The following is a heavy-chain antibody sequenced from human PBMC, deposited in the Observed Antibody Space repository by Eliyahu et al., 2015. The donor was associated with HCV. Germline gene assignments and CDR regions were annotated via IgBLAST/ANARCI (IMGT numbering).Heavy chain of an antibody. D-gene: IGHD2-8*01. J-gene: IGHJ4*02. V-gene: IGHV1-2*02. CDR2: INPKSGGT. CDR3: ARGGIVLMVYGGFDY. Sequence: QVQLVQSGAEVKKPGASVKVSCKASGYTFTDHYMHWVRQAPGQGLEWMGWINPKSGGTNYAQSFQGRVTMTRDTSISTVHMELSRLRSDDMAVYYCARGGIVLMVYGGFDYWGQGTLVTVPS. CDR1: GYTFTDHY.